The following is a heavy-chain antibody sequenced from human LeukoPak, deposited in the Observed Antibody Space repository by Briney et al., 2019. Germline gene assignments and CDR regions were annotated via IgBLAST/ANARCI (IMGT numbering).Heavy chain of an antibody. J-gene: IGHJ5*02. CDR1: GFTFSSYG. V-gene: IGHV3-30*18. D-gene: IGHD6-13*01. CDR2: ISYDGSNK. CDR3: AKGYSSSWYSSNWFDP. Sequence: GGSLRLSCAASGFTFSSYGMHWVRQAPGKGLEWVAVISYDGSNKYYADSVKGRFTISRDNSKNTLYLQMNSLRAEDTAVYYCAKGYSSSWYSSNWFDPWGQGTLVTVSS.